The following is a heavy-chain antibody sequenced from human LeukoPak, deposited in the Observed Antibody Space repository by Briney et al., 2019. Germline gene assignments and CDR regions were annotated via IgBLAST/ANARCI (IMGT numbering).Heavy chain of an antibody. D-gene: IGHD3-10*01. J-gene: IGHJ4*02. CDR3: AKEETHYYGSGTYYNVFDY. CDR1: GFSFSSDA. Sequence: GESLRLSCIGTGFSFSSDAMGWVRQAPGKGLEWVSGISGSGGSTYYADSVKGRFTISRDNSKNTLYLQMNSLRAEDTAVYYCAKEETHYYGSGTYYNVFDYWGQGTLVTVSS. V-gene: IGHV3-23*01. CDR2: ISGSGGST.